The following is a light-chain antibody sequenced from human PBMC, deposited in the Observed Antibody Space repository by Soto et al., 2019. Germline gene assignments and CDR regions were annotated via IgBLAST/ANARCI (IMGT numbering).Light chain of an antibody. J-gene: IGLJ3*02. CDR1: SSDVGGYKY. CDR2: DVT. V-gene: IGLV2-14*03. Sequence: QSVLTQPASVSGSPGQSITISCTGTSSDVGGYKYVSWYQQHPGTAPKLMIFDVTNRPSGVSNRFSGSKSGNTASLTISGLQAEDEADYYCSSYTSNNNVMFGGGTKLTVL. CDR3: SSYTSNNNVM.